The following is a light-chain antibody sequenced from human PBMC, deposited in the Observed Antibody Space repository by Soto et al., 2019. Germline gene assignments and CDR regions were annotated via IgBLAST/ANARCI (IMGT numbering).Light chain of an antibody. CDR1: QGISSY. V-gene: IGKV1-8*01. CDR3: QQYYSYPT. CDR2: AAS. Sequence: IQMTQSPSSVSASVGDRVTITCRASQGISSYLAWYQQKPGKAPKLLIYAASTLQSGVPSRFSGSGSGTDFTLTISCLQSEDFATYYCQQYYSYPTFGGGTKVDIK. J-gene: IGKJ4*01.